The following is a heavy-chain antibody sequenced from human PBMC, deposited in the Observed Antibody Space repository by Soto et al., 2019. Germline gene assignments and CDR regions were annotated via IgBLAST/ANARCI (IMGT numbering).Heavy chain of an antibody. J-gene: IGHJ6*02. CDR2: IWYDGSNK. D-gene: IGHD2-2*01. Sequence: PGGSLRLSCAASGFTFSSYGMHWVRQAPGKGLEWVAVIWYDGSNKYYADSVKGRFTISRDNSKNTLYLQMNSLRAEDTAVYYCARKHCSSTSCYPDYYYYGMDVWGQGTTVTVSS. CDR3: ARKHCSSTSCYPDYYYYGMDV. CDR1: GFTFSSYG. V-gene: IGHV3-33*01.